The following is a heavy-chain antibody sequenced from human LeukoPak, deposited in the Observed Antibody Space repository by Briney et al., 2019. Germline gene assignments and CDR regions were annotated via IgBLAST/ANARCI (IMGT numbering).Heavy chain of an antibody. CDR1: GGSVSSGNYY. V-gene: IGHV4-31*03. J-gene: IGHJ4*02. CDR3: AKTPRGVPSPVGAVLFDY. D-gene: IGHD1-26*01. Sequence: SETLSLTCTVSGGSVSSGNYYWSWIRQHPGKGLEWIGYIYYSGSTYYNPSLKSRVTISVDTSKNQFSLKLSSVTAADTAVYYCAKTPRGVPSPVGAVLFDYWGQGTLVTVSS. CDR2: IYYSGST.